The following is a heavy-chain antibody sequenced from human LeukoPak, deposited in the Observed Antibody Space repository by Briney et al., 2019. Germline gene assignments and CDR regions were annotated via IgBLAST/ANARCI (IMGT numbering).Heavy chain of an antibody. J-gene: IGHJ5*02. D-gene: IGHD4-17*01. CDR3: ARSQDYGEKYNWFDP. V-gene: IGHV4-34*01. Sequence: PSETLSLTCAVYGGSFSGYYWSWIRQPPGKGLEWIGEINHSGSTNYNPSLKSRVTISVDTSKNQFSLKLSSVTAADTAVYYCARSQDYGEKYNWFDPWGQGTLVTVSS. CDR1: GGSFSGYY. CDR2: INHSGST.